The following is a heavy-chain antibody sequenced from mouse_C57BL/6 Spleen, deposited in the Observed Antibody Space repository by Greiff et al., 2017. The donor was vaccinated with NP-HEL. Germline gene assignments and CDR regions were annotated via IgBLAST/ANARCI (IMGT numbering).Heavy chain of an antibody. CDR2: IWGVGST. Sequence: VQRVESGPGLVAPSQSLSITCTVSGFSLTSYGVDWVRQSPGKGLEWLGVIWGVGSTNYNSALKSRLSISKDKSKSQVFLKMNSLQTDDSAMYYCAREVAGTGFAYWGQGTLVTVSA. J-gene: IGHJ3*01. D-gene: IGHD1-1*02. V-gene: IGHV2-6*01. CDR1: GFSLTSYG. CDR3: AREVAGTGFAY.